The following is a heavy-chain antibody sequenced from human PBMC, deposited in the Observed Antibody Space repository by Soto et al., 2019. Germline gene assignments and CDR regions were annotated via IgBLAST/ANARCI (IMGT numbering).Heavy chain of an antibody. CDR3: TRDHSSGWYYYYGMEL. D-gene: IGHD6-19*01. Sequence: GGSLRLSCTSSVFTFGDYAMSCFRHSPGKWLEWVGFIRSKAYGGTTEYAASVKGRFTISRDDSKSIAYLQMNSLKTEDTAVYYCTRDHSSGWYYYYGMELWGEGTTVMVSS. CDR2: IRSKAYGGTT. CDR1: VFTFGDYA. V-gene: IGHV3-49*03. J-gene: IGHJ6*01.